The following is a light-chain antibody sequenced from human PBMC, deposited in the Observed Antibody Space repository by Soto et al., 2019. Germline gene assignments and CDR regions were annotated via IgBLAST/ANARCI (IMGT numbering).Light chain of an antibody. J-gene: IGLJ1*01. CDR1: SSDVGGYNY. CDR3: SSYSSSSTFYV. V-gene: IGLV2-14*01. Sequence: QSALTQPPSASGSPGQSVTISCTGTSSDVGGYNYVSWYQHHPGKDPKLMIYQVSNRPSGVSNRFSGSKSGNTASLTISGLQAEDEADYFCSSYSSSSTFYVFGAGTKLTVL. CDR2: QVS.